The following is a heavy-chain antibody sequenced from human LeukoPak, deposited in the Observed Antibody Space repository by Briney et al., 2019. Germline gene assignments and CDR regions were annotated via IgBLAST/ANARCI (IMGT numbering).Heavy chain of an antibody. V-gene: IGHV3-7*01. CDR3: ARVTPWGYFDY. CDR2: IEQDGSDI. J-gene: IGHJ4*02. Sequence: GGSLRLSCAASGFTFSNYWMTWFRQAPGKGLERVASIEQDGSDIHYVDSVKGRFTISRGNAKNSVYLQMNSLRVEDTAVYYCARVTPWGYFDYWGQGTLVTVSS. D-gene: IGHD1-26*01. CDR1: GFTFSNYW.